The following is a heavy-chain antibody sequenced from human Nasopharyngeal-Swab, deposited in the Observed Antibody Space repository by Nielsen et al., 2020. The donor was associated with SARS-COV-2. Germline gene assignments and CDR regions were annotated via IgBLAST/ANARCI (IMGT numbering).Heavy chain of an antibody. Sequence: ASVKVSCKVSGYTLPELSMHWVRQAPGKGLEWMGGFDPEDGETIYAQKFQGRLTMTEDTSTDTAYMELSSLRSEDTAVYYCATTTIFGVVPANWFDPWGQGTLVTVSS. J-gene: IGHJ5*02. CDR3: ATTTIFGVVPANWFDP. CDR2: FDPEDGET. CDR1: GYTLPELS. V-gene: IGHV1-24*01. D-gene: IGHD3-3*01.